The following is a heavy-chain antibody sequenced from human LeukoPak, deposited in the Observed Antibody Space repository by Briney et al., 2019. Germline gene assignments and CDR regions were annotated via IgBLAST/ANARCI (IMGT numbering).Heavy chain of an antibody. CDR2: TSYDERNK. Sequence: GGSLRLSCAASGFTFSSYAMHWVRQAPGKGLEWVAVTSYDERNKDYADSVEGRFTISRDNSQNTLFLQMNSLRAEDTAVYYCAGSDTIGYIPREWDYWYFDLWGRGTLVTVSS. V-gene: IGHV3-30*04. D-gene: IGHD3-22*01. CDR1: GFTFSSYA. J-gene: IGHJ2*01. CDR3: AGSDTIGYIPREWDYWYFDL.